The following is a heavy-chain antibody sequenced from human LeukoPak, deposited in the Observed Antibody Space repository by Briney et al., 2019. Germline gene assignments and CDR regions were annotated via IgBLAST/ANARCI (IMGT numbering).Heavy chain of an antibody. D-gene: IGHD4-17*01. Sequence: ASVKVSCKASGGTFSSYAISWVRQAPGQGLEWMGGIIPIFGTANYAQKFQGRVTITADKSTSTAYMELSSLRSEDTAVYYCATPGDYGDYGGIGGAFDIWGQGTMVTVSS. CDR1: GGTFSSYA. V-gene: IGHV1-69*06. J-gene: IGHJ3*02. CDR2: IIPIFGTA. CDR3: ATPGDYGDYGGIGGAFDI.